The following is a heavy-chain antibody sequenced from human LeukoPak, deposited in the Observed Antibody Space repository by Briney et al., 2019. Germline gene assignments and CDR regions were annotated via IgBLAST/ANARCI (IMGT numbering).Heavy chain of an antibody. CDR2: INPNSGAT. Sequence: ASVKVSCKASGYTFTGYYMHWVRQAPGQGLEWMGWINPNSGATTYALQFQGRVTMTRDTSISTAYMELSRLRSDDTAVYYCARSDYGSGLTFDHWGQGTLVTVSS. J-gene: IGHJ4*02. CDR3: ARSDYGSGLTFDH. CDR1: GYTFTGYY. V-gene: IGHV1-2*02. D-gene: IGHD3-10*01.